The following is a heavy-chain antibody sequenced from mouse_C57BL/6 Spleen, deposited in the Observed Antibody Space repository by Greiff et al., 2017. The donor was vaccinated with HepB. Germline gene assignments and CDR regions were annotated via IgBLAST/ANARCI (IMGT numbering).Heavy chain of an antibody. CDR2: IDPSDSYT. Sequence: QVQLQQPGAELVKPGASVKLSCKASGYTFTSYWMQWVKQRPGQGLEWIGEIDPSDSYTNYNQTFKGKATLTVDTSSSTAYMQLSSLTSEDSAVYYCARRMGNRYFDVWGTGTTVTVSS. J-gene: IGHJ1*03. D-gene: IGHD2-1*01. V-gene: IGHV1-50*01. CDR1: GYTFTSYW. CDR3: ARRMGNRYFDV.